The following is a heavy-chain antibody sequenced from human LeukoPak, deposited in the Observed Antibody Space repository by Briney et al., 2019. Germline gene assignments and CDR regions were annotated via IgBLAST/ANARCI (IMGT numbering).Heavy chain of an antibody. J-gene: IGHJ4*02. CDR2: INAGNGNT. D-gene: IGHD3-10*01. CDR1: GYTFSTYA. Sequence: ASVKVSCKASGYTFSTYAMHWVRQAPGQRLECMGWINAGNGNTEYSQKFQGRVTITRDTSASTAYMELSSLRSEDTAVYYCAREGSFRGRSFDYWGQGTLVTVSS. V-gene: IGHV1-3*01. CDR3: AREGSFRGRSFDY.